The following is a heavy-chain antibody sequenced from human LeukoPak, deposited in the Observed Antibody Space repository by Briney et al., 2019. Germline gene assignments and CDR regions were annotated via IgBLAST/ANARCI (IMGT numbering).Heavy chain of an antibody. V-gene: IGHV3-74*01. Sequence: GGSLRLSCAASGFTFSSYWMHWVLQAPGKGLEWVSGIKSDGSSTSYADSVKGRFTVSRDNAKNTLYLQMNSLRAEDTAVYYCAREGRFLDRSPVDYWGQGSLVTVSS. CDR2: IKSDGSST. J-gene: IGHJ4*02. CDR1: GFTFSSYW. D-gene: IGHD3/OR15-3a*01. CDR3: AREGRFLDRSPVDY.